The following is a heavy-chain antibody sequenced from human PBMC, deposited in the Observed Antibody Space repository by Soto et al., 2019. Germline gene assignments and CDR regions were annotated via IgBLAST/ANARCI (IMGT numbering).Heavy chain of an antibody. D-gene: IGHD6-19*01. V-gene: IGHV4-30-4*01. CDR2: IYYSGST. CDR1: GGSISGGDYY. Sequence: KTSETLSLTCTVSGGSISGGDYYWSWIRQPPGKGLEWIGYIYYSGSTYYNPSLKSRVTISVDTSKNQFSLKLSSVTAADTAVYYCARRGYSSGWYFDYWGQGTLVTVSS. J-gene: IGHJ4*02. CDR3: ARRGYSSGWYFDY.